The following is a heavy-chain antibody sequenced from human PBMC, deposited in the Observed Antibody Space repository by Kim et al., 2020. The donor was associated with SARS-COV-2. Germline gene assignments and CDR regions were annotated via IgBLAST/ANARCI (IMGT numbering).Heavy chain of an antibody. J-gene: IGHJ4*02. CDR3: ARQDGAALYYFDY. CDR1: GYSFTSYW. Sequence: GESLKISCKGSGYSFTSYWIAWVRQMPGKGPEWMGIIYPSDSDTKYSPSFQGQVTISADKSISTAYLQWSGLKASDTAMYYCARQDGAALYYFDYWGQGTLVTVSS. D-gene: IGHD6-6*01. V-gene: IGHV5-51*01. CDR2: IYPSDSDT.